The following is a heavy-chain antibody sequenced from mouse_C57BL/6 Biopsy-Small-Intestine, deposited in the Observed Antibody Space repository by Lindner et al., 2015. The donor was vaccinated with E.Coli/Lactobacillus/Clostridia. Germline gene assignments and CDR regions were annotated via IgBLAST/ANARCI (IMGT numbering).Heavy chain of an antibody. J-gene: IGHJ4*01. CDR2: FDPEDGET. V-gene: IGHV1-83*01. CDR3: AKVAPNYDFWSTYHPFDY. Sequence: SVKVSCKVSGYTLTELSIHWVRQAPGKGLEWMGGFDPEDGETFYAQKFQGRVTMTEDTSTDTAYMELSSLRSEDTAVYYCAKVAPNYDFWSTYHPFDYWGQGTLVTVSS. CDR1: GYTLTELS. D-gene: IGHD5-1*01.